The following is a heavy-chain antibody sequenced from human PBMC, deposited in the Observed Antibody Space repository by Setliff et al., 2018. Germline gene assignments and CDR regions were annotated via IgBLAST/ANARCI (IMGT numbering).Heavy chain of an antibody. CDR2: INPSSGRT. V-gene: IGHV1-46*01. CDR1: GYTFTSHY. D-gene: IGHD3-22*01. CDR3: ARDVFPYHYEGAFDI. J-gene: IGHJ3*02. Sequence: RASVKVSCKASGYTFTSHYMHWARQAPGLGLEWMGTINPSSGRTSYAQKFQGRVTMTRDTSTSTVYMDMSSLRSEDTAVYYCARDVFPYHYEGAFDIWGQGTMVTVSS.